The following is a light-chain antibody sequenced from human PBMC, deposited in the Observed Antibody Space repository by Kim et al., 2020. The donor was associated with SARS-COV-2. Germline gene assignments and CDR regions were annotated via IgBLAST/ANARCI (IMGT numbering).Light chain of an antibody. J-gene: IGKJ1*01. Sequence: ASVGAGVTITCRASQGRSDYLAGYQQKPGKAPKLLIYAATPLQLGVSSRFSGSGSGTNFTLTISDLQPEVVATYYCQKYNTAPWTFGHGTKVDIK. V-gene: IGKV1-27*01. CDR2: AAT. CDR3: QKYNTAPWT. CDR1: QGRSDY.